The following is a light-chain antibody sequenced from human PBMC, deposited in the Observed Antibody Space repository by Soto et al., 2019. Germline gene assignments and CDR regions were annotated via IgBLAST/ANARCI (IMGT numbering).Light chain of an antibody. CDR1: QSITSY. CDR2: AAS. V-gene: IGKV1-39*01. Sequence: IQVTQSPSSLSPSVGDRVTITCRASQSITSYLNWYQQKPGKAPKLLIYAASSLQSGVPSRFSGSGSGTDFTLSISSPQPEVCAIYYCQQSYITPWTFGQGTKVEIK. J-gene: IGKJ1*01. CDR3: QQSYITPWT.